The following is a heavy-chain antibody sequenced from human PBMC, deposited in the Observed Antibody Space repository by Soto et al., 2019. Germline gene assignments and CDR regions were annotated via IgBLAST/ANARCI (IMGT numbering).Heavy chain of an antibody. J-gene: IGHJ3*02. D-gene: IGHD3-22*01. V-gene: IGHV1-46*01. CDR3: ARDRRYYDSSGPDAFDI. CDR2: INPSGGST. CDR1: GYTFTAYY. Sequence: ASVKVSCKASGYTFTAYYLRWLRQAPGQGLEWLGVINPSGGSTSYAQKFQGRVTMTRDTSTSTVYMELSSLRSEDTAVYYCARDRRYYDSSGPDAFDIWGQGTMVTVSS.